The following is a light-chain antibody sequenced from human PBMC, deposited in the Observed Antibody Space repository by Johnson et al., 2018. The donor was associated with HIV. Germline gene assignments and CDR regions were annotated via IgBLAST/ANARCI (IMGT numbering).Light chain of an antibody. CDR2: DNN. CDR1: SSNIGNNY. CDR3: GTWDSSLSAVYG. Sequence: QSVLTQPPSVSAAPGQKVTISCSGSSSNIGNNYVSWYQQLPGTAPKLLIYDNNKRPSGIPDRFSGSKSGTSATLGITGLQTGDEADYYYGTWDSSLSAVYGFGTGTKVTVL. V-gene: IGLV1-51*01. J-gene: IGLJ1*01.